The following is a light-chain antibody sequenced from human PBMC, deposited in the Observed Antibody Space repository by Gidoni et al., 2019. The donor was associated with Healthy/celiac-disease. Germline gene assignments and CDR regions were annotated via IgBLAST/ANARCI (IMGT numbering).Light chain of an antibody. Sequence: QSALTQPASVSGSPGQSITISCTGTSSDVGGYNYGSWYQQHPGKAPKLMIYDVSNRPSGVSNRFSGSKSGNTASLTISGLQAEDEADYYCSSYTSSSTHWVFGGGTKLTVL. V-gene: IGLV2-14*01. J-gene: IGLJ3*02. CDR2: DVS. CDR3: SSYTSSSTHWV. CDR1: SSDVGGYNY.